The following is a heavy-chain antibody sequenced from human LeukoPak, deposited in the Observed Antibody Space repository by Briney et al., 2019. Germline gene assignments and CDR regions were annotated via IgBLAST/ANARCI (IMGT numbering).Heavy chain of an antibody. CDR1: GFTFSSYA. Sequence: GGSLRLSCAASGFTFSSYAMSWVRQAPGKGLEWVSAISGSGGSTYYADSVKGRFTISRDNAKNSLYLQMNSLRAEDTAVYYCARGLGTGMACWGQGTLVTVSS. V-gene: IGHV3-23*01. D-gene: IGHD3-16*01. CDR3: ARGLGTGMAC. J-gene: IGHJ4*02. CDR2: ISGSGGST.